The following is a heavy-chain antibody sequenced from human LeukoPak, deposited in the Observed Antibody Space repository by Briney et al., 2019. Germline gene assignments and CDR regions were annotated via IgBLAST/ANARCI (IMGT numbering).Heavy chain of an antibody. CDR3: ARVGAYCTSTSCLDY. CDR2: ISAYNGNT. J-gene: IGHJ4*02. V-gene: IGHV1-18*01. D-gene: IGHD2-2*01. Sequence: ASVKVSCKASGYTFTNYGISWVRQDPGQGLEWMGWISAYNGNTNYAQKLQGRVTMTTDTSTSTAYMELRSLTSDDTAVYYCARVGAYCTSTSCLDYWGQGTLVTVSS. CDR1: GYTFTNYG.